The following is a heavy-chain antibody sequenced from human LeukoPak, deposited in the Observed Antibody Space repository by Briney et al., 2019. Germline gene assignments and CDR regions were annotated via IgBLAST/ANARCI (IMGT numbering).Heavy chain of an antibody. CDR3: ARDRRGRYYYDSSGFDY. CDR1: GGSISSSYW. Sequence: PSETLSLTCAISGGSISSSYWWNWVRQPPGKGLEWIGEIYHSGSTNYNPSLKSRVTISVDKSKNQFSLKLSSVTAADTAVYYCARDRRGRYYYDSSGFDYWGQGTLVTVSS. J-gene: IGHJ4*02. CDR2: IYHSGST. V-gene: IGHV4-4*02. D-gene: IGHD3-22*01.